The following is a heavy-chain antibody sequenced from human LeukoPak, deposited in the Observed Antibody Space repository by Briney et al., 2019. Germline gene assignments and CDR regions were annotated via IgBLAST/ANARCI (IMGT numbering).Heavy chain of an antibody. D-gene: IGHD2-15*01. Sequence: PGGSLRLSCAASGFTFSYYWMHWVRQAPTKGLVCVSRIGSDGSSTNYADSVKGRFTISRDNTKSTVYLQMNSLRAEDTAVYYCARVSGGAFDIWGQGTLVTVSS. CDR3: ARVSGGAFDI. J-gene: IGHJ3*02. V-gene: IGHV3-74*01. CDR2: IGSDGSST. CDR1: GFTFSYYW.